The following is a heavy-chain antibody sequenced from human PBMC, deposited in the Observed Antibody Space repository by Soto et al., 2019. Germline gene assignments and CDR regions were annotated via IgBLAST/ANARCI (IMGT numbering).Heavy chain of an antibody. CDR3: AREGGGYCSGGSCQVDY. CDR1: GGSISSSSYY. V-gene: IGHV4-39*02. CDR2: IYYRGNT. J-gene: IGHJ4*02. D-gene: IGHD2-15*01. Sequence: PSETLSLTCTVSGGSISSSSYYLGWIRQPPGKGLEWIGSIYYRGNTYYNPSLKSRVTISVDTSKNQFSLKLSSVTAADTAVYYCAREGGGYCSGGSCQVDYWGQGTLVTVSS.